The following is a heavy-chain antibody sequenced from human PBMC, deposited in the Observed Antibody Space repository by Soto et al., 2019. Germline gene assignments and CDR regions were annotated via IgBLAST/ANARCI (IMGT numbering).Heavy chain of an antibody. CDR1: GFTFSSYA. CDR3: ARGERITIFAADYNWFDP. Sequence: GGSLRLSCAASGFTFSSYAMHWVRQAPGKGLEWVAVISYDGSNKYYADSVKGRFTISRDNSKNTLYLQMNSLRAEDTAVYYCARGERITIFAADYNWFDPWGQGTLVTVSS. CDR2: ISYDGSNK. V-gene: IGHV3-30-3*01. D-gene: IGHD3-3*01. J-gene: IGHJ5*02.